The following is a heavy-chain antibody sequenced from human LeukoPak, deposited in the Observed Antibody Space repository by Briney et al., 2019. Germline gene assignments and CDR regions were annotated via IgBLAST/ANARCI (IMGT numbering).Heavy chain of an antibody. CDR1: GFTFSESW. CDR3: ATYINWVAGDV. J-gene: IGHJ6*02. D-gene: IGHD1-1*01. CDR2: INHEGGGI. V-gene: IGHV3-7*01. Sequence: PGGSLRLSCAASGFTFSESWISWVRQVPGQGLEWVAHINHEGGGIQYVDSVKGRFTISRDNAKGSVYLQMNSLRAEDTAIYHCATYINWVAGDVWGQGTTVIVS.